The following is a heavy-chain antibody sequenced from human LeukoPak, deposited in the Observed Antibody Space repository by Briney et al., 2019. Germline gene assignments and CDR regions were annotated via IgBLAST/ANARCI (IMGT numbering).Heavy chain of an antibody. J-gene: IGHJ4*02. Sequence: GASVKVSCKASGYTLTGYYMHWVRQAPGQGLEWMGWINPNSGGTNYAEKFHGRVTMTRDTSITTAYMELSGLRSADTAVYYCARFRHVAVAGTPHFDFWGQGTLVTVSS. V-gene: IGHV1-2*02. CDR3: ARFRHVAVAGTPHFDF. CDR1: GYTLTGYY. CDR2: INPNSGGT. D-gene: IGHD6-19*01.